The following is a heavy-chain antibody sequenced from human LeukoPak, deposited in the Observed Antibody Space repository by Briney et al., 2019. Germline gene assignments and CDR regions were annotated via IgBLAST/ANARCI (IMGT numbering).Heavy chain of an antibody. CDR1: GGSFSGYY. V-gene: IGHV4-34*01. CDR3: ARGPPYYLTIGYYYYGMDV. CDR2: NNHSGST. D-gene: IGHD3-10*01. Sequence: SETLSLTCAVYGGSFSGYYWSCIPQPPGKGLEWIGENNHSGSTNYNPSLKSRVTISVDTSKNQFSLKLSSVTAADTAVYYCARGPPYYLTIGYYYYGMDVWGQGTTVTVSS. J-gene: IGHJ6*02.